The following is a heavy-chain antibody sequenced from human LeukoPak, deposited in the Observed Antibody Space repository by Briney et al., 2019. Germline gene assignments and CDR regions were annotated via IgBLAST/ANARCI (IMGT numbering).Heavy chain of an antibody. CDR2: INPSGGST. V-gene: IGHV1-46*01. D-gene: IGHD3-22*01. J-gene: IGHJ3*02. Sequence: ASAKVSCKASGYTFTSYYMHWVRQAPGQGLEWMGIINPSGGSTSYAQKFQGRVTMTRDTSKNQFSLKLSSVTAADTAVYYCASASPHYYDSSGYVIGAFDIWGQGTMVTVSS. CDR3: ASASPHYYDSSGYVIGAFDI. CDR1: GYTFTSYY.